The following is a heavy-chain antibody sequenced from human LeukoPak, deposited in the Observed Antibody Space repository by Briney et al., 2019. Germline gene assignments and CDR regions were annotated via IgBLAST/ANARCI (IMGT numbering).Heavy chain of an antibody. D-gene: IGHD6-19*01. Sequence: GGSLRLSCAASGFTFTSYAMNWVRQAPGKGLEWVSAISGSGGRTNYADSVKGRFTISRDNSKNTLYLQMNSLRAEDTAVYYCAKDQAVAGTLSAASNYGMDVWGQGTTVTVSS. J-gene: IGHJ6*02. CDR2: ISGSGGRT. V-gene: IGHV3-23*01. CDR1: GFTFTSYA. CDR3: AKDQAVAGTLSAASNYGMDV.